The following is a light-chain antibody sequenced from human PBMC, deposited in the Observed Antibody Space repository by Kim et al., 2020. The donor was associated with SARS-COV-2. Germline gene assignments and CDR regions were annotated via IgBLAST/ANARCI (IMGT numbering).Light chain of an antibody. V-gene: IGLV3-21*04. Sequence: APGKTARSTCGGNNSGSKSVHWYQQKPGQAPVLVIYYDSDRPSGIPERFSGSNSGNTATLTISRVEAGDEADYYCLVWDSSSDHWVFGGGTQLTVL. CDR2: YDS. CDR1: NSGSKS. CDR3: LVWDSSSDHWV. J-gene: IGLJ3*02.